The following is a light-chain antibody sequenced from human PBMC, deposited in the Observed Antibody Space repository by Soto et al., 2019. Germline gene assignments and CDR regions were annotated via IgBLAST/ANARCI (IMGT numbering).Light chain of an antibody. CDR2: GAF. CDR3: LHHGSSLWT. CDR1: QSVSTY. Sequence: EIVLTQSPATLSLSPGERATLSCRASQSVSTYLAWYQQRPGQAPRLLIYGAFNRATGIPARFSGSGSGTDFTLTISRLEPEDFAVYYCLHHGSSLWTFGQGTKVDIK. V-gene: IGKV3-20*01. J-gene: IGKJ1*01.